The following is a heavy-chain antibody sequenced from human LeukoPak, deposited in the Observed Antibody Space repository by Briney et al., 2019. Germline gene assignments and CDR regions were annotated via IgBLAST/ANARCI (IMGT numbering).Heavy chain of an antibody. Sequence: SETLSLTCTVSGASVTDYYWSWIRQSPGKGLEWISYIHHSGNSDYNPSLRSRVTTSLDTSKNQYSLNLISVTAADTAVYYCTRGHWGLQSWSQGTLVTVSS. D-gene: IGHD7-27*01. V-gene: IGHV4-59*02. CDR3: TRGHWGLQS. J-gene: IGHJ5*02. CDR1: GASVTDYY. CDR2: IHHSGNS.